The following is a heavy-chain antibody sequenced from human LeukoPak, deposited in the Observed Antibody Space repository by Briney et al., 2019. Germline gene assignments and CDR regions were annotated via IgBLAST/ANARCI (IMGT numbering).Heavy chain of an antibody. Sequence: GGSLRLSCAASGFTFSSYGMHWVRQAPGKGLEWVAVIWYDGSNKYYADSVKGRFTISRDNSKNTLYLQMNSLRAEDTAVYYCARAPRNYGTLDYWGQGTLVTVSS. CDR2: IWYDGSNK. CDR3: ARAPRNYGTLDY. J-gene: IGHJ4*02. D-gene: IGHD4-11*01. CDR1: GFTFSSYG. V-gene: IGHV3-33*01.